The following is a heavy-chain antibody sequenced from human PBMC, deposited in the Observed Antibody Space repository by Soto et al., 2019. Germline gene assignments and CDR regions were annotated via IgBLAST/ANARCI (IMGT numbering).Heavy chain of an antibody. CDR1: GFSLSTSGMC. Sequence: SGPTLVNPTQTLTLTCTFSGFSLSTSGMCVSWIRQPPRKALEWLARIDWDDDKYYSTSLKTRLTISKDTSKNQVVLTMTNMDPVDTATYYFARMIADYGGKVRFSQKWFDPWGQGTRVTVSS. CDR2: IDWDDDK. V-gene: IGHV2-70*11. CDR3: ARMIADYGGKVRFSQKWFDP. D-gene: IGHD4-17*01. J-gene: IGHJ5*02.